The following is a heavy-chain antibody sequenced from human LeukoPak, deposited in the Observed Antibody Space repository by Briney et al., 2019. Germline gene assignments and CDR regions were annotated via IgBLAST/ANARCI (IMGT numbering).Heavy chain of an antibody. CDR3: AKGGRGYIMFGYFDY. V-gene: IGHV3-9*03. CDR2: ISWNSGSI. J-gene: IGHJ4*02. Sequence: GGSLRLSCAASGFTFDDYAMHWVRQAPGKGLERVSGISWNSGSIGYADSVKGRFTISRDNAKNSLYLQMNSLRAEDMALYYCAKGGRGYIMFGYFDYWGQGTLVTVSS. D-gene: IGHD3-16*01. CDR1: GFTFDDYA.